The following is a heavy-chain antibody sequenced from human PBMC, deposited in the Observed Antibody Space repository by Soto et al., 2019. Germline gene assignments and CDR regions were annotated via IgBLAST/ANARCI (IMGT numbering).Heavy chain of an antibody. J-gene: IGHJ4*02. CDR3: ARGKGYGCLGPTKY. CDR2: IWYDGSNK. V-gene: IGHV3-33*01. D-gene: IGHD5-12*01. Sequence: QVQLVESGGGVVQPGRSLRLSCAASGFTFSSYGMHWVRQAPGKGLEWVAVIWYDGSNKYYADSVKGRFTISRDNSKNTLYLQMNSGRAEDTAVYYCARGKGYGCLGPTKYWGQGTLVTVSS. CDR1: GFTFSSYG.